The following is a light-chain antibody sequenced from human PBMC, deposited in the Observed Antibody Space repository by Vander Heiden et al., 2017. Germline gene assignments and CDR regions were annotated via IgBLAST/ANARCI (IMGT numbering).Light chain of an antibody. V-gene: IGKV1-27*01. Sequence: DIQMTQSPSSLSASVGDRVTITSRASQGISNSLAWYQQKSGKVPKLLIYAASTLQSGVPSRFSGSGSGTDFTLTVSSLQPEDVATYYCQSYNSAPYTFGGGTKVEIK. CDR3: QSYNSAPYT. J-gene: IGKJ4*01. CDR2: AAS. CDR1: QGISNS.